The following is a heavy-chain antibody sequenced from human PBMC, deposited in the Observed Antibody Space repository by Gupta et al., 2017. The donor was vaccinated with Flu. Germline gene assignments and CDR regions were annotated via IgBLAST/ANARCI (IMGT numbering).Heavy chain of an antibody. CDR3: ATGNSRNFEF. J-gene: IGHJ4*02. CDR1: GHSISTAYC. V-gene: IGHV4-38-2*02. Sequence: QVQLQESGPGQVKPSGTLSLTCTASGHSISTAYCWGWIRQPPGKGLEWIGSVCHGGTTYYNPSLKSRVTLSFEDTSNNQFSLKLTSVTASDTAVYYCATGNSRNFEFWGQGTLVTVSS. CDR2: VCHGGTT. D-gene: IGHD1-1*01.